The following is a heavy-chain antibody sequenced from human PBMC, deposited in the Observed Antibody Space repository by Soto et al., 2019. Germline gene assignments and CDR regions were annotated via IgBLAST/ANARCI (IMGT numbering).Heavy chain of an antibody. Sequence: EVQLVESGGGLVQPGGSLRLSCAASGFTFSINWMTWVRQAPGKGLEWVANIKQDGSEKYYVDSVKGRFTISRDNAKNSLYLQMNSLRAEDTAVYYCATHDPWSLLTMTTMTTSANFPLWYWGQGTLVTVSS. CDR2: IKQDGSEK. V-gene: IGHV3-7*01. CDR3: ATHDPWSLLTMTTMTTSANFPLWY. D-gene: IGHD4-17*01. CDR1: GFTFSINW. J-gene: IGHJ4*02.